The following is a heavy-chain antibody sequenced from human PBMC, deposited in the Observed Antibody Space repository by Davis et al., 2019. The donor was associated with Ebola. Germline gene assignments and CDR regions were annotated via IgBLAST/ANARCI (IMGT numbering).Heavy chain of an antibody. CDR1: GVTFSDYS. V-gene: IGHV3-23*01. CDR2: ISSGGVTT. CDR3: AKDNRNIWSEV. Sequence: GGSLRLSCAASGVTFSDYSMSWVRQTPGKGLEWLSYISSGGVTTYYADSVKGRFTISRDNSKNTLYLQMNGLRVEDTAIYYCAKDNRNIWSEVWGQGTMVTVSS. J-gene: IGHJ3*01. D-gene: IGHD2/OR15-2a*01.